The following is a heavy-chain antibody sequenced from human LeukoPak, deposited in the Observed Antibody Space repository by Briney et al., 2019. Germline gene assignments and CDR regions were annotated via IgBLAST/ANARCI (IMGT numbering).Heavy chain of an antibody. CDR2: ISGSGDST. V-gene: IGHV3-23*01. D-gene: IGHD3-3*01. J-gene: IGHJ4*02. Sequence: PGGSLRLSCAASGFTFSSCAMSWVRQAPGKGLEWVSGISGSGDSTDYADSVKGRFTISRDNSKNTLYLQINSLRAEHTAVYYCARPLSDNLLSGSLYYFEIWGQGELVTVSS. CDR1: GFTFSSCA. CDR3: ARPLSDNLLSGSLYYFEI.